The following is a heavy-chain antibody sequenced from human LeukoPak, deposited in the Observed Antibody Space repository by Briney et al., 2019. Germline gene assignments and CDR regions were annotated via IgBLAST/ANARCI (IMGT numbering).Heavy chain of an antibody. CDR1: GGTFSSYA. Sequence: GASVKVSCKASGGTFSSYAISWVRQAPGQGLEWMGRIIPILGIASYAQKFQGRVTMTRDTSTSTVYMELSSLRSEDTAVYYCARGFPTVVVNAIPFDYWGQGTLVTVSS. D-gene: IGHD3-22*01. CDR2: IIPILGIA. V-gene: IGHV1-69*04. J-gene: IGHJ4*02. CDR3: ARGFPTVVVNAIPFDY.